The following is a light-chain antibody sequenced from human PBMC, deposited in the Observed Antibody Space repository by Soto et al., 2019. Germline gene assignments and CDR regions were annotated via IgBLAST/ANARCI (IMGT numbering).Light chain of an antibody. CDR1: QSISTY. Sequence: DIQMTQSPSSLSASVGDRVTITCRASQSISTYLNWYQQKPGKAPNLLIYAASSLQSGVPSRFSGSGSGTDFTLTISSLQPEDFSTYYCQQSYLAPPTFGQGTKVEIK. V-gene: IGKV1-39*01. J-gene: IGKJ1*01. CDR2: AAS. CDR3: QQSYLAPPT.